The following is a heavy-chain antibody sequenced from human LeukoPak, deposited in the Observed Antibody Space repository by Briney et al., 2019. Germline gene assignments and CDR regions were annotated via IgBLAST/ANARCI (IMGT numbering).Heavy chain of an antibody. CDR1: GFTVSSNY. D-gene: IGHD3-22*01. J-gene: IGHJ4*02. CDR2: IYSGGST. Sequence: GGSLRLSCAASGFTVSSNYMSWVRQAPGKGLEWVSVIYSGGSTYYADSVKGRFTISRDNSKNTPYLQMNSLRAEDTAVYYCARVSRGPHPYYYDSSGYMDYWGQGTLVTVSS. V-gene: IGHV3-53*01. CDR3: ARVSRGPHPYYYDSSGYMDY.